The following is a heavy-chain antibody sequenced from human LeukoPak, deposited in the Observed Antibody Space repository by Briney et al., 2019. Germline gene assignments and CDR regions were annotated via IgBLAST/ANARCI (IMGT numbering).Heavy chain of an antibody. CDR3: ARGGGYCSSTSCYTLFDY. CDR2: ISSSGSTI. CDR1: GFTFSSYE. V-gene: IGHV3-48*03. D-gene: IGHD2-2*02. Sequence: PGGSLRLSCAASGFTFSSYEMNWVRQAPGKGLAWVSYISSSGSTIYYADSVKGRFTISRDNAKNSLYLQMNSLRAEDTAVYYCARGGGYCSSTSCYTLFDYWGQGTLVTVSS. J-gene: IGHJ4*02.